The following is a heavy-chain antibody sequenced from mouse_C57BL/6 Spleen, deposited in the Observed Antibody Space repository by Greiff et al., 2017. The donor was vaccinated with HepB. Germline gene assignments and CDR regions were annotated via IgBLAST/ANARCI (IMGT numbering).Heavy chain of an antibody. D-gene: IGHD4-1*01. V-gene: IGHV1-80*01. CDR1: GYAFSSYW. Sequence: QVQLQQSGAELVKPGASVKISCKASGYAFSSYWMNWVKQRPGKGLEWIGQIYPGDGDTNYNGKFKGKATLTADKSSSTAYMQLSSLTSEDSAVYFCARRGLTGTWYFDYWGQGTTLTVSS. CDR3: ARRGLTGTWYFDY. CDR2: IYPGDGDT. J-gene: IGHJ2*01.